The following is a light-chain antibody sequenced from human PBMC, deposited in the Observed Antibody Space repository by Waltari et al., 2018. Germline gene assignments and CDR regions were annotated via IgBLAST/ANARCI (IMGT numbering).Light chain of an antibody. CDR3: QQRSNWPRT. J-gene: IGKJ1*01. V-gene: IGKV3-11*01. Sequence: EIVLTQSPATLSLSPGERATLSCRASQSVGSYLAWSQQKPGQAPRLLIYDASNRATGIPARFSGSGSGTDFTLTISSLEPEDFAVYYCQQRSNWPRTFGQGTKVEIK. CDR1: QSVGSY. CDR2: DAS.